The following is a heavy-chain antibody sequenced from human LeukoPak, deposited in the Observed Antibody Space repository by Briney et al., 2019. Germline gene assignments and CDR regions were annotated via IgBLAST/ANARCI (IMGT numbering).Heavy chain of an antibody. CDR3: ARDSGSYYLAY. J-gene: IGHJ4*02. D-gene: IGHD1-26*01. V-gene: IGHV3-30*01. CDR1: GFTFSSYA. CDR2: ISYDGSNK. Sequence: GGSLRLSCAASGFTFSSYAMHWVRQAPGKGLEWVAVISYDGSNKYYADSVKGRFTISRDNSKNTLYLQMNSLRAEDTAVYYCARDSGSYYLAYWGQGTLVTVSS.